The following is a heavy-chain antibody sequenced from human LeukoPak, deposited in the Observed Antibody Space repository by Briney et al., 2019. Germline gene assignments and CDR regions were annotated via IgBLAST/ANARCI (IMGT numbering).Heavy chain of an antibody. J-gene: IGHJ4*02. CDR1: GFTFSSYA. CDR3: AKDEGYCDPGY. Sequence: GGSLRLSCTASGFTFSSYAMSWVRQAPGKGLEWVSASSCSCGSTYYADSVKARFTISRDNSKNTLYLQMNSLRAEDTAVYYCAKDEGYCDPGYWGQGTLVTVSS. CDR2: SSCSCGST. D-gene: IGHD4-17*01. V-gene: IGHV3-23*01.